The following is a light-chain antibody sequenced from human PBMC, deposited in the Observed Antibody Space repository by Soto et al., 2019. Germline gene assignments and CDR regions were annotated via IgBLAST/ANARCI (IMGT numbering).Light chain of an antibody. J-gene: IGKJ5*01. CDR3: QHRYNWLIT. Sequence: EIVLTQSPGTLSLSPGERAALSCRASQSVSSYLAWYQQKPGQAPRLLIYDASNRATGIPARFSGSGSGTDFTLTISSLEPEDFAAYYCQHRYNWLITFGQGTRLEIK. CDR1: QSVSSY. CDR2: DAS. V-gene: IGKV3-11*01.